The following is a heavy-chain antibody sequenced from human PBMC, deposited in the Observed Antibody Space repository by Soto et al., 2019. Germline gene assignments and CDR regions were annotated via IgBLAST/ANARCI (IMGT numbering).Heavy chain of an antibody. CDR2: IYYSGST. CDR1: GGSISSYY. V-gene: IGHV4-59*08. Sequence: SETLSLTCTVSGGSISSYYWSWIRQPPGKGLEWIGYIYYSGSTNYNPSLKSRFTISVDTSKNQFSLKLSSVTAADTAVYYCARHPGGMATSAYNWFDPWGQGTLVTVSS. J-gene: IGHJ5*02. D-gene: IGHD3-16*01. CDR3: ARHPGGMATSAYNWFDP.